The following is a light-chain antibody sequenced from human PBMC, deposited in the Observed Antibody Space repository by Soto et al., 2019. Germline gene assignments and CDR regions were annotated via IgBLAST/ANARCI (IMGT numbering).Light chain of an antibody. J-gene: IGLJ2*01. CDR1: SSDVGGYNY. CDR2: DVS. CDR3: SSYTSSSTRV. Sequence: QSALTQPASVSGSPGQSITISCTGTSSDVGGYNYVSWYQQHPGKAPKLMIYDVSHRPSGVSNLFSGSKSGNTASLTISGLQAEDEADYYCSSYTSSSTRVFGGGTKLTVL. V-gene: IGLV2-14*01.